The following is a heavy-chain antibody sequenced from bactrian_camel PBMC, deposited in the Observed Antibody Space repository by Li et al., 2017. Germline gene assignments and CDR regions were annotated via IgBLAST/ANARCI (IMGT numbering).Heavy chain of an antibody. D-gene: IGHD1*01. Sequence: HVQLVESGGGSVQPGGSLRLSCTASVGSFYCIGWFRRTAGTKRDPVAIDKDGPTVYIESVKGRFTLSRGNDRNIVDLQTNALQVEDTAMYYCAAARLLGAVCREYRDWGQGTQVTVS. CDR2: DKDGPT. CDR3: AAARLLGAVCREYRD. J-gene: IGHJ4*01. V-gene: IGHV3S53*01. CDR1: VGSFYC.